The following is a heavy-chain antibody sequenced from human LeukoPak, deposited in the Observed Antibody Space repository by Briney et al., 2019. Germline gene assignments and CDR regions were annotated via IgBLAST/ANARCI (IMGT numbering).Heavy chain of an antibody. D-gene: IGHD5-18*01. Sequence: GGTLRLSCAASGFTFRNYGMSWVRQAPGKGLEWVSAISNSGGNTYYADSVKGRFTISRDNAKNSLYLQMNSLRAEDTAIYYCTRDAGTRLKYSFGYGDYWGQGAPVTVSS. CDR2: ISNSGGNT. V-gene: IGHV3-23*01. CDR3: TRDAGTRLKYSFGYGDY. CDR1: GFTFRNYG. J-gene: IGHJ4*02.